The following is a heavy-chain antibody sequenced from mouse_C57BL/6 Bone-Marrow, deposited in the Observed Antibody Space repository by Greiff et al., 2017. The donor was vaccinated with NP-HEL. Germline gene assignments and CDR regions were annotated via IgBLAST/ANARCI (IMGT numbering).Heavy chain of an antibody. CDR3: ARWDFSGHYAMDY. D-gene: IGHD4-1*01. CDR2: IYPGSGNT. Sequence: VQLQQSGAELVRPGASVKLSCKASGYTFTDYYINWVKQRPGQGLEWIARIYPGSGNTYYNEKFKGKATLTAEKSSSTAYMQLSSLTSEDSAVYFCARWDFSGHYAMDYWGQGTSVTVSS. J-gene: IGHJ4*01. CDR1: GYTFTDYY. V-gene: IGHV1-76*01.